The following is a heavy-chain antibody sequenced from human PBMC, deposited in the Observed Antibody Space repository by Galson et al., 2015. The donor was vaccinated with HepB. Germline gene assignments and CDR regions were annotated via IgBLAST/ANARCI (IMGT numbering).Heavy chain of an antibody. D-gene: IGHD6-6*01. CDR2: ILYDESDK. Sequence: SLRLSCAASGFTLTTFSMHWVRQAPGKGLEWVAVILYDESDKYYADSVKGRFTISRDNSKNTLFLQMNSLSVDDTAVYYCAKDPYSRSSHYYYHMDVWGKGTTVIVSS. CDR3: AKDPYSRSSHYYYHMDV. V-gene: IGHV3-30*04. CDR1: GFTLTTFS. J-gene: IGHJ6*03.